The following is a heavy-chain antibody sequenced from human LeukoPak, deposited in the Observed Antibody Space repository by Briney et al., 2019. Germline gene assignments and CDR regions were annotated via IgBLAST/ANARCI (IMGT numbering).Heavy chain of an antibody. D-gene: IGHD4-17*01. CDR1: GGSISSGGYY. CDR2: IYYSGST. J-gene: IGHJ4*02. Sequence: SETLSLTCTVSGGSISSGGYYWSWIRQHPGKGLEWIGYIYYSGSTYYNPSLKSRVTISVDTSKNQFSLKLSSVTAADTAVYYCARERRTVTNKGGVDYWGQGTLVTVSS. CDR3: ARERRTVTNKGGVDY. V-gene: IGHV4-31*03.